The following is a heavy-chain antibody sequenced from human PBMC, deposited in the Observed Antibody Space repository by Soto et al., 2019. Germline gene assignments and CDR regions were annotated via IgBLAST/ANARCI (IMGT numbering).Heavy chain of an antibody. D-gene: IGHD4-4*01. J-gene: IGHJ2*01. CDR3: ARDSGCDYSFCWYFDL. CDR1: GFTFGTYG. CDR2: IWYDGSNT. V-gene: IGHV3-33*01. Sequence: QVQLVESGGGVVQPGRSLRLSCAASGFTFGTYGMHWVRQAPGKGLEWVAIIWYDGSNTYYADSVKGRFTISRDNSKNTVYLQMNGLRAEDTAVHYCARDSGCDYSFCWYFDLWGRGTLVTVSS.